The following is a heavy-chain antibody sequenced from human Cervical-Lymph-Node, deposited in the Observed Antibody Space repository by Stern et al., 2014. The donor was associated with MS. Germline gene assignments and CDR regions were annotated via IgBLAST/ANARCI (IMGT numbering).Heavy chain of an antibody. J-gene: IGHJ4*02. V-gene: IGHV3-33*01. Sequence: VQLVESGGGVAQPGKSLRLSCAASGFTFSGSGMHWVRQAPGKGLEWVAIILSGGGNISYADAVKGRCTISRDNSKNTLYLQMDSLRDEDTAVYYCARDIGDCTSGRCYSDYIDYWGQGTLVTVSS. CDR3: ARDIGDCTSGRCYSDYIDY. CDR1: GFTFSGSG. CDR2: ILSGGGNI. D-gene: IGHD2-15*01.